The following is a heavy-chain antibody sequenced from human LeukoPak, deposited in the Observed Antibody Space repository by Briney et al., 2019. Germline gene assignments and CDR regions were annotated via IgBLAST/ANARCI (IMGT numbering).Heavy chain of an antibody. Sequence: GGSLRLSCAASGFTFSSYEMNWVRQAQGKGLEWVSYISSSGSTIYYADSVKGRFTISRDNAKNSLYLQMNSLRAEDTAVYYCARGGSYSRGYYYGMDVWGQGTTVTVSS. CDR2: ISSSGSTI. V-gene: IGHV3-48*03. CDR1: GFTFSSYE. CDR3: ARGGSYSRGYYYGMDV. D-gene: IGHD6-19*01. J-gene: IGHJ6*02.